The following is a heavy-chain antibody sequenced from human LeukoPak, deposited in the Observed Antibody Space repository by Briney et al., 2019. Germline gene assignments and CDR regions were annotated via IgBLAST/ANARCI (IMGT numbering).Heavy chain of an antibody. CDR1: GFTFSDYW. J-gene: IGHJ3*02. Sequence: GGSLRLSCAASGFTFSDYWMGWVRQAPGKGLEWVANIKQDGSAQYYVESVKGRFTIARDNAKNSLYLQMNSLRAEDTALYYCARDRGYDGFDIWGQGTTVTVSS. CDR2: IKQDGSAQ. D-gene: IGHD3-22*01. V-gene: IGHV3-7*01. CDR3: ARDRGYDGFDI.